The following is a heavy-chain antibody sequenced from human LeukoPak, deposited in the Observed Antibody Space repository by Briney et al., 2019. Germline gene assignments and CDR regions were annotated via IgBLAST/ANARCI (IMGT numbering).Heavy chain of an antibody. Sequence: SETLSLTCTVSGYSISSGYYWGWIRQPPGKGLEWIGTIYHSGSTYYNPSLKSRVTISVDTSKNQFSLKLSSVTAADTAVYYCARVGLYSSTWYQFDYWGQGTLVTVSS. CDR2: IYHSGST. D-gene: IGHD6-13*01. V-gene: IGHV4-38-2*02. CDR3: ARVGLYSSTWYQFDY. J-gene: IGHJ4*02. CDR1: GYSISSGYY.